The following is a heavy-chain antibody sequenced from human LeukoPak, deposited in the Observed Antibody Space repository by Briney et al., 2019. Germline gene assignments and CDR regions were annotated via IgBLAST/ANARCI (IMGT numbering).Heavy chain of an antibody. D-gene: IGHD3-10*01. CDR3: ARGGLKYYFDY. CDR1: GFTFSSYW. V-gene: IGHV3-7*01. Sequence: PGGSLRLSCAASGFTFSSYWMSWVRQAPGKGLEWVANIKQDGSEKYYVDSVKGRFTISRDNAKNSLYLQMNSLRAEDTAVCYCARGGLKYYFDYWGQGTLVTVSS. CDR2: IKQDGSEK. J-gene: IGHJ4*02.